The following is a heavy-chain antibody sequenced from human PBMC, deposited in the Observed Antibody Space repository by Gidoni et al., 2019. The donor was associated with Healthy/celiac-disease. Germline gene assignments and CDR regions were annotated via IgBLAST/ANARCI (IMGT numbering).Heavy chain of an antibody. D-gene: IGHD6-19*01. J-gene: IGHJ4*02. V-gene: IGHV1-3*01. CDR2: INAGNGNT. CDR1: GYTFTSYA. Sequence: QVQLVQSGAAVQKPGASVKVSCKASGYTFTSYAMHWVRQAPGQRLEWMGWINAGNGNTKYSQKFQGRVTITRDTSASTAYMELSSLRSEDTAVYYCAREEEVLAVAGLGYWGQGTLVTVSS. CDR3: AREEEVLAVAGLGY.